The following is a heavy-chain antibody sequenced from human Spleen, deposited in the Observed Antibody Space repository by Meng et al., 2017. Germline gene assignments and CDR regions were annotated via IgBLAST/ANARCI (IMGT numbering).Heavy chain of an antibody. CDR2: IIPMFDIT. CDR1: GGIFSNYS. J-gene: IGHJ4*02. CDR3: ARDEDISAAGKLFGDY. D-gene: IGHD6-13*01. Sequence: QVQLVQSGAEVRTPGSSVKVSRRASGGIFSNYSLNWVRQAPGQGLEWLGRIIPMFDITHYAQRFQGRVTMTGDTSISTAYMELSGLRSDDTAMYYCARDEDISAAGKLFGDYWGQGTLVTVSS. V-gene: IGHV1-69*08.